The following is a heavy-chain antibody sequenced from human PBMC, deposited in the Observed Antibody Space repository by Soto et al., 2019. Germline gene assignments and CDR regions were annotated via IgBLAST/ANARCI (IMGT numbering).Heavy chain of an antibody. CDR1: GYTFTSHD. CDR2: VNPNSGNT. CDR3: ARDPIAVTTYYYYGMDV. V-gene: IGHV1-8*01. D-gene: IGHD4-17*01. J-gene: IGHJ6*02. Sequence: ASVKVSCKASGYTFTSHDINWARQATGQGLEWMGWVNPNSGNTGFAQKFQGRVTMTRDTSTSTVYMELSSLRSEDTAVYYCARDPIAVTTYYYYGMDVWGQGTTVTVSS.